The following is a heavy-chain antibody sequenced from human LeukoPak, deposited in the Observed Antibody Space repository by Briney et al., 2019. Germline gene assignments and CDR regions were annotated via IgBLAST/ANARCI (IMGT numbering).Heavy chain of an antibody. CDR1: GGSISSYY. J-gene: IGHJ6*02. CDR3: ARSPIVVVPAAKAYYYYGMDV. CDR2: IYYSGST. Sequence: SETLSLTCTVSGGSISSYYWSWIRQPPGKGLEWIGYIYYSGSTNYNPSLTSRVTLSVDTSKNQFSLKLSSVTAADTAVYYCARSPIVVVPAAKAYYYYGMDVWGQGTTVTVSS. D-gene: IGHD2-2*01. V-gene: IGHV4-59*01.